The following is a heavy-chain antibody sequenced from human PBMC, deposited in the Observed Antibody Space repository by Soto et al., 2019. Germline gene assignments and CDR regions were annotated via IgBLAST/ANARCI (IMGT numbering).Heavy chain of an antibody. Sequence: QVQLVESGGGVVQPGRSLSLSCAASGFTFSSYGMHWVRQAPGKGLEWVAVIWYDGSNKYYADSVKGRFTISRDNSKNTLYLQMNSLRAEDTAVYYCARNYNWLFDYWGQGTLVTVSS. D-gene: IGHD1-1*01. J-gene: IGHJ4*02. CDR3: ARNYNWLFDY. CDR2: IWYDGSNK. CDR1: GFTFSSYG. V-gene: IGHV3-33*01.